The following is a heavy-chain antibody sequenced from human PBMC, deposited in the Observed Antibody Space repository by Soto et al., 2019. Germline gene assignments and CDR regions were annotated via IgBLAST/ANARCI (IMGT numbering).Heavy chain of an antibody. Sequence: HPGGSLRLSCAASGFTFSSYAMSWVRQAPGKGLEWVSAISGSGGSTYYADSVKGRFTISRDNSKNTLYLQMNSLRAEDTAVYYCAKGVHYYYSIGYFAHFAYWGQGTLVTVSS. V-gene: IGHV3-23*01. CDR1: GFTFSSYA. CDR3: AKGVHYYYSIGYFAHFAY. CDR2: ISGSGGST. J-gene: IGHJ4*02. D-gene: IGHD3-22*01.